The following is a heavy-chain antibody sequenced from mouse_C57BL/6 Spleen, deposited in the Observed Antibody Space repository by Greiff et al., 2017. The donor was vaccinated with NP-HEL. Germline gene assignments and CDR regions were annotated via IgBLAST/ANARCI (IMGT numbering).Heavy chain of an antibody. CDR3: TTGYGSSYNFDY. CDR1: GFNIKDDY. Sequence: EVKVVESGAELVRPGASVKLSCTASGFNIKDDYMHWVKQRPEQGLEWIGWIDPENGDTEYASKFQGKATITADTSSNTAYLQLSSLTSEDTAVYYCTTGYGSSYNFDYWGQGTTLTVSS. D-gene: IGHD1-1*01. V-gene: IGHV14-4*01. J-gene: IGHJ2*01. CDR2: IDPENGDT.